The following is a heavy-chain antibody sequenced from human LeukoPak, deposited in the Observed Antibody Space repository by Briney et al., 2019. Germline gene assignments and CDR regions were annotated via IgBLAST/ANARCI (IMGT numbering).Heavy chain of an antibody. Sequence: SETLSLTCTVSGGSISSYYWSWIRQPPGKGLEWIGYIYYSGSTNYNPSLKSRVTISVDTSKNQFSLKLSSVTAADTAVYYCARLLSPGWFDPWGQGTLVTVSS. J-gene: IGHJ5*02. V-gene: IGHV4-59*01. D-gene: IGHD2/OR15-2a*01. CDR2: IYYSGST. CDR3: ARLLSPGWFDP. CDR1: GGSISSYY.